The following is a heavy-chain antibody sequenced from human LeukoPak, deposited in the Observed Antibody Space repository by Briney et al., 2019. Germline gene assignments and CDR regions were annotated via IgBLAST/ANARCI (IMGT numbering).Heavy chain of an antibody. CDR2: INHSGST. V-gene: IGHV4-34*01. D-gene: IGHD6-19*01. J-gene: IGHJ5*02. CDR1: GASFSDYY. Sequence: NPSETLSLTCAVYGASFSDYYWSWIRQPPGKGLEWIGEINHSGSTNFSPSLKSRVTISLDTSKNQFSLNLSSVTAADTAVYYCARRPGLAVDYWFDPWGQGTLVTVSS. CDR3: ARRPGLAVDYWFDP.